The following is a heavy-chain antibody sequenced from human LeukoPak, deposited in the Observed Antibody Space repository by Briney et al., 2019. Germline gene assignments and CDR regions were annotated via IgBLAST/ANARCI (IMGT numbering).Heavy chain of an antibody. CDR3: ARGMPVAGNYYYYYYMDV. CDR2: ISYDGSYK. CDR1: GFTFSSYG. D-gene: IGHD6-19*01. J-gene: IGHJ6*03. V-gene: IGHV3-30*03. Sequence: PGGSLRLSCAASGFTFSSYGMHWVRQAPGKGLEWVAVISYDGSYKYYADSVKGRFTISRDNSKNSLYLQMNSLRAEDTALYYCARGMPVAGNYYYYYYMDVWAREPWSRSP.